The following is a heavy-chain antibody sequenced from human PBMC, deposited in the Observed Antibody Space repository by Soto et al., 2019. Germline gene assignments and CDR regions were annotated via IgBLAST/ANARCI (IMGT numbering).Heavy chain of an antibody. J-gene: IGHJ4*02. Sequence: SETLSLTCTVSGGSLNAYFWTWIRQPPGKGLEWIGYIYYSASTNYNPSLKSRVSISLHTSKNQFSLKLSSVTAADTAVYYCARGVDRQWADYWGQGTLVTVSS. CDR3: ARGVDRQWADY. V-gene: IGHV4-59*01. CDR1: GGSLNAYF. D-gene: IGHD6-19*01. CDR2: IYYSAST.